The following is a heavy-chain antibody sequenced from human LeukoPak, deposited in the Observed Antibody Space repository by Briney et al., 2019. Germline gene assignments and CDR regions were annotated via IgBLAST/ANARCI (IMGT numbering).Heavy chain of an antibody. V-gene: IGHV3-64*01. CDR1: GFTFSSYA. D-gene: IGHD5-24*01. J-gene: IGHJ4*02. CDR2: ISSNGGST. CDR3: ARRDGYNDY. Sequence: GGSLRLSCAASGFTFSSYAMHWVRQAPGKGLEYVSAISSNGGSTYYANSVKGRFTISRDNSKNTLYLQMGSLRAEDMAVYYCARRDGYNDYRGQGTLVTVSS.